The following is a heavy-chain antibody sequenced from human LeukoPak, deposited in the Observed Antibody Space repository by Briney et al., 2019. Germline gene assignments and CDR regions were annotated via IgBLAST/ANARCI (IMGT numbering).Heavy chain of an antibody. V-gene: IGHV3-74*03. J-gene: IGHJ4*02. CDR2: SNSDGSSI. Sequence: PGRSLRLSCVASGFTFSRYWMHWVRQAPGTGLVWVSRSNSDGSSITYADSVKGRFTISRDNAKNTLYLQMTSLRVEDTAVYYCGRGSGVADYWGQGALVTVSS. CDR1: GFTFSRYW. D-gene: IGHD7-27*01. CDR3: GRGSGVADY.